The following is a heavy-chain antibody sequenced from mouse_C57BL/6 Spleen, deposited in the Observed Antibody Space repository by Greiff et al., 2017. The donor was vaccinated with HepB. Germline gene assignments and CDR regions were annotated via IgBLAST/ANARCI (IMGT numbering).Heavy chain of an antibody. D-gene: IGHD2-3*01. CDR3: ARRGVYDGYYGVDY. V-gene: IGHV1-19*01. CDR2: INPYNGGT. J-gene: IGHJ2*01. Sequence: VQLQQSGPVLVKPGASVKMSCKASGYTFTDYYMNWVKQSHGKSLEWIGVINPYNGGTSYNQKFKGKATLTVDKSSSTAYMELNSLTSEDSAAYYCARRGVYDGYYGVDYWGQGTTLTVSS. CDR1: GYTFTDYY.